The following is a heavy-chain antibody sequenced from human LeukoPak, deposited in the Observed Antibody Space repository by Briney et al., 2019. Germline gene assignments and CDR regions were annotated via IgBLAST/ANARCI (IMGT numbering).Heavy chain of an antibody. CDR3: AKEGAGWNYYGSNWFDP. V-gene: IGHV3-30*18. J-gene: IGHJ5*02. CDR2: ISYDGSNK. D-gene: IGHD3-10*01. Sequence: GGSLRLSCAASGFTFSSYGRHWVRQAPGKGLEWVAVISYDGSNKYYADSVKGRFTISRDNSKNTLYLQMNSLRAEDTAVYYCAKEGAGWNYYGSNWFDPWGQGTLVTVSS. CDR1: GFTFSSYG.